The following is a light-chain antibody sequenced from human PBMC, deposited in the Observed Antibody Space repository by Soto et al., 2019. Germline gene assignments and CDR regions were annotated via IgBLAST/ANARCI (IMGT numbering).Light chain of an antibody. V-gene: IGKV3-11*01. CDR1: QSVSSY. Sequence: EIVLTQSPATLSLSPGERATLSCRASQSVSSYLAWFQQKPGQAPRLLIYDASNRATGIPARFSGSGSGTXXXXXXXXXXXXXFAVYYCQQRSNWQRTFGQGTKVEIK. CDR2: DAS. J-gene: IGKJ1*01. CDR3: QQRSNWQRT.